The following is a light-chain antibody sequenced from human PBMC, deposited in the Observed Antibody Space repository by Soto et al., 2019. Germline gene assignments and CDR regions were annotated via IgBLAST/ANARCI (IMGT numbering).Light chain of an antibody. CDR1: QSVSSSY. J-gene: IGKJ1*01. CDR2: GAS. V-gene: IGKV3-20*01. CDR3: QKYGSSPGT. Sequence: EIVLTQSPGTLSLSPGERATLSCRGSQSVSSSYLAWYQQKPGQAPRLLIYGASSRATGIPDRFSGSGSGTDFTLTISRLEPEDFAVYYCQKYGSSPGTFGQGTKVDIK.